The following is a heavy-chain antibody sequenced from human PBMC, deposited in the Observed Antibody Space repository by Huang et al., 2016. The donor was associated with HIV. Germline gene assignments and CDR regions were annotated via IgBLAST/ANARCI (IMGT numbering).Heavy chain of an antibody. CDR3: ARWGQTFGGTNAFDI. CDR2: TSISGST. V-gene: IGHV4-61*09. J-gene: IGHJ3*02. Sequence: QVQLQQSDPGLVKPSQTLSLTCTVSVGSISSGSYYCSWIRQPAGKGLEWIGHTSISGSTNYNPSLKSRVTISLETSKNRFSLRLTSVTAADTAVYYCARWGQTFGGTNAFDIWGQGTMVTGSS. D-gene: IGHD3-16*01. CDR1: VGSISSGSYY.